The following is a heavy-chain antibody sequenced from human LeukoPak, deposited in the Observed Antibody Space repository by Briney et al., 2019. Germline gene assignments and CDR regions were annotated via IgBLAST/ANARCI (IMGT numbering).Heavy chain of an antibody. V-gene: IGHV1-69*05. CDR3: ASHYYDSSGYGDLDY. Sequence: SVKVSCKASGYTFTGYYMHWVRQAPGQGLEWMGRIIPIFGTANYAQKFQGRVTITTDESTSTAYMELSSLRSEDTAVYYCASHYYDSSGYGDLDYWGQGTLVTVSS. CDR1: GYTFTGYY. D-gene: IGHD3-22*01. CDR2: IIPIFGTA. J-gene: IGHJ4*02.